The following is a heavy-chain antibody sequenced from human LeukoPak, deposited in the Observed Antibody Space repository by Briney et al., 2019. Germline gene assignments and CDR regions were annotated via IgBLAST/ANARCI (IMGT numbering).Heavy chain of an antibody. D-gene: IGHD3-10*01. CDR2: IYYSGST. V-gene: IGHV4-59*01. Sequence: SETLSLTCTVSGGSISSYYWSWIRQPPGKGLEWIGYIYYSGSTNYNPSLKSRVTISVDTSKNQFSLKLSSVTAADTAVYYCASSMVRGGPMDFDLWGRGTLVTVSS. J-gene: IGHJ2*01. CDR1: GGSISSYY. CDR3: ASSMVRGGPMDFDL.